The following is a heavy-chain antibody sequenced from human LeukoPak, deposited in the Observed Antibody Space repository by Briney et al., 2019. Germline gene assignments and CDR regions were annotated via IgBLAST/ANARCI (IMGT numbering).Heavy chain of an antibody. CDR1: GFTFSSYA. V-gene: IGHV3-30*04. D-gene: IGHD6-13*01. CDR2: ISYDGSNK. J-gene: IGHJ5*02. Sequence: PGRSLRLSCAASGFTFSSYAMHWVRQAPGKGLEWVAVISYDGSNKYYADSVKGRFTISRDNSKNTLYLQMNSLRAEDTAVYYCARSGSSWYWDNWFDPWSQGTLVTVSS. CDR3: ARSGSSWYWDNWFDP.